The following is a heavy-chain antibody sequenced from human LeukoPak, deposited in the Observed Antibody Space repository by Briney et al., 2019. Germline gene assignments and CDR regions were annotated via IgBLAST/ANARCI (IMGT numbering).Heavy chain of an antibody. CDR3: AADLFSITMVRGVLDY. Sequence: GTSVKVSCKASGFTFTSSAVQWVRPARGQRLEWIGWIVVGSGNTNYAQKFQERVTITRDMSTSTAYMELSSLRSEDTAVYYCAADLFSITMVRGVLDYWGQGTLVTVSS. V-gene: IGHV1-58*01. CDR2: IVVGSGNT. J-gene: IGHJ4*02. CDR1: GFTFTSSA. D-gene: IGHD3-10*01.